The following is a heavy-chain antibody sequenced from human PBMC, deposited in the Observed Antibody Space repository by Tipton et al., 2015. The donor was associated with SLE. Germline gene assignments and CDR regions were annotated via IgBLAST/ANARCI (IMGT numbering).Heavy chain of an antibody. J-gene: IGHJ6*02. V-gene: IGHV3-23*01. CDR2: ISGNGGSA. Sequence: SLRLSCAASGFTFSYYAMSWVRQAPGKGLEWVSTISGNGGSAYDADSVKGRFSISRDNSKNTLYLQMSSLRAEDTAVYYCARSYTVTTHRTFYSYYGMDVWGRGTTVTVS. CDR1: GFTFSYYA. D-gene: IGHD4-11*01. CDR3: ARSYTVTTHRTFYSYYGMDV.